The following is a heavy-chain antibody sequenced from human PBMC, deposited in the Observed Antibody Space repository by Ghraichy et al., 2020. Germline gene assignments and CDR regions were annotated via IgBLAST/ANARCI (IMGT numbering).Heavy chain of an antibody. V-gene: IGHV4-4*07. D-gene: IGHD4-11*01. CDR1: GGSISSYY. CDR2: IYSSGST. CDR3: ARGTVEDYYFYYGVDV. J-gene: IGHJ6*02. Sequence: TLSLTCTVSGGSISSYYWSWIRQPAGKGLEWIGRIYSSGSTNYNPSLKSRVTMSVDTSKNQFSLKLSSVTAADTAVYYCARGTVEDYYFYYGVDVWGQGTTVTVSS.